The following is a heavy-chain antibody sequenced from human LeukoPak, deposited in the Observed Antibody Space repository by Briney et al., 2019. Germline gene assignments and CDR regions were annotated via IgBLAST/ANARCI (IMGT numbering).Heavy chain of an antibody. D-gene: IGHD1-26*01. CDR1: GGSFSGYY. Sequence: PSETLSLTCAVYGGSFSGYYWSWIRHPPRKGLEWIGEINHSGSTNYNPSLKSRVTISVDTSKNQFSLKLSSVTAADTAVYYCARGSRRAFVYWGQGTLVTVSS. CDR2: INHSGST. J-gene: IGHJ4*02. CDR3: ARGSRRAFVY. V-gene: IGHV4-34*01.